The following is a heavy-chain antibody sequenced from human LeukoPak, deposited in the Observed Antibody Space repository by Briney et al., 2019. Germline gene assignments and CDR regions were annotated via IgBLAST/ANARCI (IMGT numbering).Heavy chain of an antibody. CDR2: INHSGST. D-gene: IGHD6-13*01. J-gene: IGHJ4*02. V-gene: IGHV4-34*01. CDR1: GGSFSGYY. Sequence: SETLSLTCAVYGGSFSGYYGSWIRQPPGKGLEWIGEINHSGSTNYNPSLKSRVTISVDTSKNQFSLKLSSVTAADTAVYYCARGGDRYSSSWYYLFNYWGQGTLVTVSS. CDR3: ARGGDRYSSSWYYLFNY.